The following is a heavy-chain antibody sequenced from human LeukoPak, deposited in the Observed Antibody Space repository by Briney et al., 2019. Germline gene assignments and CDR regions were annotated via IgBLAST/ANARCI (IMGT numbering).Heavy chain of an antibody. CDR2: ISYDGSNK. D-gene: IGHD7-27*01. V-gene: IGHV3-30-3*01. CDR1: GFTFSSYA. J-gene: IGHJ4*02. CDR3: ARELYITGEHPPDY. Sequence: PGGSLRLSCAASGFTFSSYAMHWVRQAPGKGLEWVAVISYDGSNKYYADSVKGRFTISRDNAKNTLDLQMNSLRAEDTAVYYCARELYITGEHPPDYWGQGTLVTVSS.